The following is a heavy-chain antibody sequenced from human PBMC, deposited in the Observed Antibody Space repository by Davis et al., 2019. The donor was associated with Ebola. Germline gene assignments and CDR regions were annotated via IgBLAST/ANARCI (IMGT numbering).Heavy chain of an antibody. CDR3: ASKVTAQFDP. Sequence: GGSLRLSCAASGFTFSSYAMHWVRQAPGKGLEWVAVISYDGSNKYYADSVKGRFTISRDNSKKTLYLQMNSLRDEDTAVYYCASKVTAQFDPWGQGTLVTVSS. V-gene: IGHV3-30-3*01. CDR2: ISYDGSNK. D-gene: IGHD2-21*02. J-gene: IGHJ5*02. CDR1: GFTFSSYA.